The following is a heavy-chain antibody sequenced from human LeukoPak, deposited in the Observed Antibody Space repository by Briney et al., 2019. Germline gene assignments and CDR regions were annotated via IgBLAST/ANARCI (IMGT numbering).Heavy chain of an antibody. CDR2: ISGSGGST. CDR3: AKDRFEVDDFWSGYPYYFDY. V-gene: IGHV3-23*01. J-gene: IGHJ4*02. Sequence: TGESLRLSCAASGFTFSSYAMSWVRQAPGKGLEWVSAISGSGGSTYYADSVKGRFTISRDNSKNTLYLQMNSLRAEDTAVYYCAKDRFEVDDFWSGYPYYFDYWGQGTLVTVSS. CDR1: GFTFSSYA. D-gene: IGHD3-3*01.